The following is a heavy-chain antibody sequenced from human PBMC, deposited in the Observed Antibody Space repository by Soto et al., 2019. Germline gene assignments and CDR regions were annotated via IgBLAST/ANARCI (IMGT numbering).Heavy chain of an antibody. Sequence: QITLKESGPTLVKPTQTLTLTCTFSGFSLSTSGVGVGWIRQPPGKALEWLALIYWDDDKRYSPSLKSRLTITKDTSKNQVVLTMTNMDPVDTATYYCAHRAGVMVRRVIGYFDYWGQGTLVTVSS. CDR3: AHRAGVMVRRVIGYFDY. J-gene: IGHJ4*02. CDR1: GFSLSTSGVG. D-gene: IGHD3-10*01. CDR2: IYWDDDK. V-gene: IGHV2-5*02.